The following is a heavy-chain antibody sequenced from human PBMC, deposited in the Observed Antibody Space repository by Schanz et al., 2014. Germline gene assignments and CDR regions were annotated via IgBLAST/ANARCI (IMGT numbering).Heavy chain of an antibody. Sequence: QVQLVQSGAEVKKPGASVKVSCKASGYTFTTYGINWVRHTPGQGLEWMGWISAYNGHTNYAQKVQGRVSMTTDTSTSTAYMALRSLRSDDTSVYSCARGVGASTYGTYYFDYWGQGTLVTVSS. J-gene: IGHJ4*02. CDR2: ISAYNGHT. CDR1: GYTFTTYG. CDR3: ARGVGASTYGTYYFDY. D-gene: IGHD1-26*01. V-gene: IGHV1-18*04.